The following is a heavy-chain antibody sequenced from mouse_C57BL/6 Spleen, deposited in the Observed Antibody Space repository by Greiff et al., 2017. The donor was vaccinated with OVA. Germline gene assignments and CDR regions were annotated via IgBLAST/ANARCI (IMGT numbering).Heavy chain of an antibody. D-gene: IGHD2-2*01. CDR2: ISYDGSN. V-gene: IGHV3-6*01. Sequence: EVQVVESGPGLVKPSQSLSLTCSVTGYSITSGYYWNWIRQFPGNKLEWMGYISYDGSNNYNPSLKNRISITRDTSKNQFFLKLNSVTTEDTATYYCARDRGYDGYYFDYWGQGTTLTVSS. CDR3: ARDRGYDGYYFDY. J-gene: IGHJ2*01. CDR1: GYSITSGYY.